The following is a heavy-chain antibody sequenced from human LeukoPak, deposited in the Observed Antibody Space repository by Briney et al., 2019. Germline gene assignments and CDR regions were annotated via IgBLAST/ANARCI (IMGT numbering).Heavy chain of an antibody. CDR1: GGSISSGDYY. D-gene: IGHD3-16*01. CDR2: IYYSGST. J-gene: IGHJ5*02. Sequence: PSETLSLTCTVSGGSISSGDYYWSWIRQPPGKGLEWIGYIYYSGSTYYNPSLKSRVTISVDTSKNQFSLKLSSVTAADTAVYYCAREGGHHNWFDPWGQGTLVTVSS. CDR3: AREGGHHNWFDP. V-gene: IGHV4-30-4*08.